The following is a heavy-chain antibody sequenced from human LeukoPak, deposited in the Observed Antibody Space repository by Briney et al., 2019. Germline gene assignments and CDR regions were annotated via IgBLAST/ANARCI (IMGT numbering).Heavy chain of an antibody. CDR2: ISSSSSYI. D-gene: IGHD5-18*01. V-gene: IGHV3-21*01. Sequence: GGSLRLSCAASGFTFSSYSMNWVRQAPGKGLEWVSSISSSSSYIYYADSVKGRFTISRDNAKNSLYLQMNSLRAEDTAVYYCARRGYSYGYRAFDIWGQGTMVTVSS. CDR3: ARRGYSYGYRAFDI. CDR1: GFTFSSYS. J-gene: IGHJ3*02.